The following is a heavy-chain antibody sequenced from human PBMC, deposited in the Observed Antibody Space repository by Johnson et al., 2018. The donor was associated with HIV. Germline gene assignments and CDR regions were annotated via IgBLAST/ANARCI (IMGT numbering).Heavy chain of an antibody. J-gene: IGHJ3*02. CDR2: ISSSGDI. Sequence: MLLVESGGGLVQPGGSLRLSCAASGFTVSSNYMSWVRQAPGKGLEWLSFISSSGDIIRYADSVKGRFTISRDSSKNTLFLQMNSLKTEDTAVYYCTTDDVAAGTAPDAFDIWGQGTMVNVSS. CDR3: TTDDVAAGTAPDAFDI. V-gene: IGHV3-66*01. D-gene: IGHD6-25*01. CDR1: GFTVSSNY.